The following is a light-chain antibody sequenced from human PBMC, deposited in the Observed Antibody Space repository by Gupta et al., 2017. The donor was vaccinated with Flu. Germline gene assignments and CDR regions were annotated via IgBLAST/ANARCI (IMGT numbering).Light chain of an antibody. CDR1: SSNIGAGYD. V-gene: IGLV1-40*01. Sequence: QSVLTQPPSVSGATGQRVTISCTGSSSNIGAGYDVHWYQQLPGTAPKLLIYGNSNRPSWVPDRFSGSKSGTSASPAITGLQAEDEADYYCQSYDSSLSVHVVFGGGTKLTVL. CDR3: QSYDSSLSVHVV. CDR2: GNS. J-gene: IGLJ2*01.